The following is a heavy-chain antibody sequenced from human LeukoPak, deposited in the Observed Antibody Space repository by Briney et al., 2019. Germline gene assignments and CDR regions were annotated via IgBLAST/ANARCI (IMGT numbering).Heavy chain of an antibody. J-gene: IGHJ5*02. CDR3: ARARFLEWLFGFDP. CDR1: GCSISSYY. V-gene: IGHV4-59*01. D-gene: IGHD3-3*01. CDR2: IYYSGST. Sequence: PSETLSLTCTVSGCSISSYYWSWIRQPPGKGLEWIGYIYYSGSTNYNPSLKSRVTISVDTSKNQFSLKLSSVTAADTAVYYCARARFLEWLFGFDPWGQGTLVTVSS.